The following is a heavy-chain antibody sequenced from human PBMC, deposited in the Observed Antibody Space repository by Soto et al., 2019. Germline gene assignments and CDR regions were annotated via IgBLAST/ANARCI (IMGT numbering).Heavy chain of an antibody. D-gene: IGHD3-22*01. CDR3: ARGGVRNYYDSTGHYYSAFDN. CDR2: ISYDVDNK. V-gene: IGHV3-30*03. CDR1: GFTFSSYV. Sequence: QVQLVESGGGVVQPGRSLRVSCAASGFTFSSYVMHWVRRAPGKGLEWVAVISYDVDNKYHADSVKGRFTISRDNSKNTLYLQMNSLRGEDTAVYYCARGGVRNYYDSTGHYYSAFDNWGQGTMVTVSS. J-gene: IGHJ3*02.